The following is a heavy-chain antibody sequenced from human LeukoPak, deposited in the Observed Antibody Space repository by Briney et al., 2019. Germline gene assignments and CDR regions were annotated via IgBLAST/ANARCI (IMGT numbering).Heavy chain of an antibody. J-gene: IGHJ5*02. CDR3: ARLLLWIGESHCFAP. CDR1: GASFSGNY. V-gene: IGHV4-34*01. Sequence: SETLSPTCAVFGASFSGNYWSWIRQPPGKGRKWIGEINHSGRITDNPPLKSLVTISVDPSKNQFSLNLSSVTAADAAVYYCARLLLWIGESHCFAPWGQGTLVPVSS. CDR2: INHSGRI. D-gene: IGHD3-10*01.